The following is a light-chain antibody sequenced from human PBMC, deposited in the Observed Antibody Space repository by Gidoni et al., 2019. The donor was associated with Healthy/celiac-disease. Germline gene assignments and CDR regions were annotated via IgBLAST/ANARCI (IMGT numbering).Light chain of an antibody. CDR3: QQYKSYST. CDR2: DAS. V-gene: IGKV1-5*01. Sequence: DIQMTQSPSTLSASVGDRVTITCRASQSIRSWLAWYQQKPGKAPKLLIYDASSLESGVPSRFSGSGSGTEFTLTISSLQPDDFATYYCQQYKSYSTFGGGTKVEIK. J-gene: IGKJ4*01. CDR1: QSIRSW.